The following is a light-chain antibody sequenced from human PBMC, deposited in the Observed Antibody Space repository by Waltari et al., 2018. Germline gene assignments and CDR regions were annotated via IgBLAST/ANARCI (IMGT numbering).Light chain of an antibody. V-gene: IGLV3-25*03. CDR2: KDI. CDR3: QSADSSGTRV. J-gene: IGLJ3*02. CDR1: ALPKQY. Sequence: SYELTQPPSASVSPGQTARITCSGDALPKQYAYWYHQKPGQAPVLVIYKDIERPSGIPERFSGSSSGRTVTLTISGVQAEDEADYYCQSADSSGTRVFGGGTKLTVL.